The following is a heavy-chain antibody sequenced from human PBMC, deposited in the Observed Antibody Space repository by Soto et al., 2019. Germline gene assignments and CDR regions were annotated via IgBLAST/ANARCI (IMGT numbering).Heavy chain of an antibody. CDR2: ISRSAGNT. CDR3: ARDQVPGLDAFDI. CDR1: GFTFISYS. V-gene: IGHV3-21*01. Sequence: GGSLRLSCAASGFTFISYSINFCRHSPGKGLEWVSSISRSAGNTYYADSVKGRFTISRDNAKNSMYLQMNSLRAEDTAVYYCARDQVPGLDAFDIWGQGTMVTVSS. J-gene: IGHJ3*02.